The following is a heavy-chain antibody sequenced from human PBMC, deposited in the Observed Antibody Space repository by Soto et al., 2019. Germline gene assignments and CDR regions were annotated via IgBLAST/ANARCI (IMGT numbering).Heavy chain of an antibody. V-gene: IGHV1-3*01. CDR2: INAGNGNT. CDR1: GYTFTSYA. J-gene: IGHJ4*02. D-gene: IGHD2-15*01. Sequence: QVQLVQSGAEVKKPGASVKVSCKASGYTFTSYAMHWVRQAPGQRLEWMGWINAGNGNTKYSQKFQGRVTITRDTSASTAYMELSSLRSEDTPVYYCARGGLGYCSGGSCYYFDYWGQGSLVTVSS. CDR3: ARGGLGYCSGGSCYYFDY.